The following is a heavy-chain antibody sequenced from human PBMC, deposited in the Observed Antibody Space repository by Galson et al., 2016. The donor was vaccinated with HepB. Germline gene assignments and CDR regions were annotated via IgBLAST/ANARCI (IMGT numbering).Heavy chain of an antibody. J-gene: IGHJ6*02. CDR2: IFSNDEK. Sequence: PALVKPTQTLTLTCTVSGFSLSNARMGVSWIRQPPGKALEWLAHIFSNDEKSYSTSLKSRLTISKDTSRSQVVLTMTNMDPVDTATYYCARIQRSQHCTNGVCYTSFNYYAMDVWGRGTTVTVSS. V-gene: IGHV2-26*01. CDR3: ARIQRSQHCTNGVCYTSFNYYAMDV. D-gene: IGHD2-8*01. CDR1: GFSLSNARMG.